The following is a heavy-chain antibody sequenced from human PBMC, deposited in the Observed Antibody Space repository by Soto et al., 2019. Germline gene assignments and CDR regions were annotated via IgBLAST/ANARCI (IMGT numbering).Heavy chain of an antibody. CDR3: ARGVARHEAEGYYFQS. J-gene: IGHJ4*02. D-gene: IGHD2-2*01. CDR1: GGTLSSYP. CDR2: IVPILRIA. V-gene: IGHV1-69*02. Sequence: QVQLVQSGAEVRKPESSVKVSCRASGGTLSSYPISWVRQAPGQGLEWMGRIVPILRIANYAQKFQGRVTITADTSTNTAYMKLSSLTSEDTAVYYCARGVARHEAEGYYFQSWGQGTLVSVSP.